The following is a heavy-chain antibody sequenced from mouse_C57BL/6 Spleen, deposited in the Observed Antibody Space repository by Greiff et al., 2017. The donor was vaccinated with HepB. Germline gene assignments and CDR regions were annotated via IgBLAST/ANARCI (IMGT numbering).Heavy chain of an antibody. CDR3: ARSGFITTVVDSDY. J-gene: IGHJ2*01. Sequence: EVQLQQSGPELVKPGASVKISCKASGYTFTDYYMNWVKQSHGKSLEWIGDINPNNGGTSYNQKFKGKATLTVDKSSSTAYMELRSLTSEDSAVYYCARSGFITTVVDSDYWGQGTTLTVSS. D-gene: IGHD1-1*01. V-gene: IGHV1-26*01. CDR2: INPNNGGT. CDR1: GYTFTDYY.